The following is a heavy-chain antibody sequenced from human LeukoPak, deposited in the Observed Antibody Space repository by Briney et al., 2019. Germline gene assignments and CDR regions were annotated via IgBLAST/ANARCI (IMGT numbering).Heavy chain of an antibody. Sequence: GGSLRLSCAASGFTFSSYWMSWVRQAPGKGLEWVANIKQDGSEKYYVDSVKGRFTISRDNAKNSLYLQMNSLRAEDTAVYYCARGPPGIAAADLDYWGQGTLVTVSS. D-gene: IGHD6-13*01. V-gene: IGHV3-7*01. CDR1: GFTFSSYW. J-gene: IGHJ4*02. CDR2: IKQDGSEK. CDR3: ARGPPGIAAADLDY.